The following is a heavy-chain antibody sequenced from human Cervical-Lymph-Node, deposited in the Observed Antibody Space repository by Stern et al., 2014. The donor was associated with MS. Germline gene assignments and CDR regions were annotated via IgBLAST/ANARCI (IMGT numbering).Heavy chain of an antibody. Sequence: QLQLQESGPGLVKPSETLSLTCTVSGGSVSSRSFYWSWIRQPPGKGLVWVGYSHYSGITKTNPSLKIRVTISIYTSKNHFSLNLTSLTAADTAIYYCARDGLDGMDVWGQGTTVTVSS. V-gene: IGHV4-61*03. J-gene: IGHJ6*02. CDR3: ARDGLDGMDV. D-gene: IGHD3/OR15-3a*01. CDR2: SHYSGIT. CDR1: GGSVSSRSFY.